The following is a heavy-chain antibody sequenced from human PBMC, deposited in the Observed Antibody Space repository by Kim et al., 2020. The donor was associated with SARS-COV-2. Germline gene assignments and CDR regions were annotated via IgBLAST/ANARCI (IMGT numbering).Heavy chain of an antibody. CDR1: GFVFSTFG. CDR3: AKFREVGIHDFDY. CDR2: ISGTSKTT. Sequence: GGSLRLSCAASGFVFSTFGMNWVRQAPGKGLEWVSLISGTSKTTSYADSVKGRFTISRDNSKNTLYLQMNGLKVEDTAVYYCAKFREVGIHDFDYWGQGALVTVSS. V-gene: IGHV3-23*01. J-gene: IGHJ4*02. D-gene: IGHD1-26*01.